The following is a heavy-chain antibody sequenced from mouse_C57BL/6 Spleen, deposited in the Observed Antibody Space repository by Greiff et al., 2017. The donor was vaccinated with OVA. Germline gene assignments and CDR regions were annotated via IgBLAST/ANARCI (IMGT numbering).Heavy chain of an antibody. CDR3: ARENYYGSRDY. J-gene: IGHJ2*01. CDR2: INPGSGGT. CDR1: GYAFTNYL. Sequence: QVQLQQSGAELVRPGTSVKVSCKASGYAFTNYLIEWVKQRPGQGLEWIGVINPGSGGTNYNEKFKGKATLTEDKSSITAYMQLSSLTSEDAAVYFCARENYYGSRDYWGQGTTLTVSS. D-gene: IGHD1-1*01. V-gene: IGHV1-54*01.